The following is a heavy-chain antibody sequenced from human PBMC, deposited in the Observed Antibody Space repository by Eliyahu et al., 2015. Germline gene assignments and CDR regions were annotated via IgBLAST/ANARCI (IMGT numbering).Heavy chain of an antibody. CDR1: GGSFSGYY. CDR3: ARGGRYCSSTSCYTRYCSGGSCLWFVF. V-gene: IGHV4-34*01. CDR2: INHSGST. Sequence: QVQLQQWGAGLLKPSETLSLTCAVYGGSFSGYYWSWXRQPPGKGLGWIGEINHSGSTKHHPSLKSRVTISVDTSKNQFSLKLSSVTAADTAVYYCARGGRYCSSTSCYTRYCSGGSCLWFVFWGQGTLVTVSS. J-gene: IGHJ4*02. D-gene: IGHD2-2*02.